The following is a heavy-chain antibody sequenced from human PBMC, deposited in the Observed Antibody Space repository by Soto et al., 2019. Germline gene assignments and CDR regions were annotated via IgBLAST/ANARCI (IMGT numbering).Heavy chain of an antibody. CDR3: AKASYCSGGSCPTPYYYYMDV. V-gene: IGHV3-23*01. Sequence: GGSLRLSCAASGFTFSSYAMSWVRQAPGKGLEWVSAISDSGGSTYYADFVKGRFTISRDNSKNTLYLQMNSLRAEDTAVYYCAKASYCSGGSCPTPYYYYMDVWGKGTTVTVSS. CDR2: ISDSGGST. CDR1: GFTFSSYA. D-gene: IGHD2-15*01. J-gene: IGHJ6*03.